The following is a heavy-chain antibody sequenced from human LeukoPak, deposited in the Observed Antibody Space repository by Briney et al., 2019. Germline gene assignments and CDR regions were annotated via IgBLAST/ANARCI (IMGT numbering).Heavy chain of an antibody. Sequence: GESLKISCKSSGYIYISYWIAWVRQTPGKGLEWRGVIFPDVSDTVYNPSFQGQVTISADKSISTAYLQWSSLKASDTAVYYCARQATSGFYYSYFDYWGQGTLVTVSS. CDR2: IFPDVSDT. CDR1: GYIYISYW. J-gene: IGHJ4*02. D-gene: IGHD3-22*01. CDR3: ARQATSGFYYSYFDY. V-gene: IGHV5-51*01.